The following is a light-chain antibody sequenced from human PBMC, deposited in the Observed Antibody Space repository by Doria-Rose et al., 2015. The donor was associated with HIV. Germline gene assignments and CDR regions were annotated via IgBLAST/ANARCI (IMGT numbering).Light chain of an antibody. CDR3: HQYGTSWT. V-gene: IGKV3-20*01. CDR1: QCFSSTY. CDR2: DGS. J-gene: IGKJ1*01. Sequence: EIVMTQSPGTLSLSPGERATLSCRASQCFSSTYLAWYQQKPVQAPSLLIYDGSTRATGIPDRFSASGSGTDFTLTINRLEPEDFALYYCHQYGTSWTFGQGTKVEI.